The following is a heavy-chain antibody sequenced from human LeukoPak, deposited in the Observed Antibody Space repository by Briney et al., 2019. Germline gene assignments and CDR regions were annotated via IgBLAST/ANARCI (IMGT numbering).Heavy chain of an antibody. CDR3: ARANSNYFRKDWFDP. V-gene: IGHV1-69*04. Sequence: GSSVKVSCKASGGTFSSYAISWVRQAPGQRLEWMGRIIPILGIANYAQKFQGRVTITADKSTSTAYMELSSLRSEDTAVYYCARANSNYFRKDWFDPWGQGILVTVSS. D-gene: IGHD4-4*01. CDR2: IIPILGIA. J-gene: IGHJ5*02. CDR1: GGTFSSYA.